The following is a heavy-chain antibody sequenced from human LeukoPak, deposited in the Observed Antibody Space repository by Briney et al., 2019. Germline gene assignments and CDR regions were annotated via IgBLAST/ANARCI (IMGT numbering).Heavy chain of an antibody. V-gene: IGHV3-11*04. CDR3: AREARYYYDSGGYTHDD. J-gene: IGHJ4*02. CDR2: ISSSGSTI. CDR1: GCTFSDYY. D-gene: IGHD3-22*01. Sequence: PGGSLRLSCAVSGCTFSDYYMSWIRQAPGKGLEWVSYISSSGSTIYYADSVKGRFTISRDNAKNSLYLQMNSLRAEDSAVYYCAREARYYYDSGGYTHDDWGQGTLVTVSS.